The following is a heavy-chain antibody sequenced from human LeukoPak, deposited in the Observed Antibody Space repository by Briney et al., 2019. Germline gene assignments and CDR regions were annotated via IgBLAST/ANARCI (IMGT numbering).Heavy chain of an antibody. CDR3: ARGAYDSSGYYPSDFDY. V-gene: IGHV1-18*01. Sequence: ASVKVSCKASGYTFTSYGISWVRQAPGQGLEWMGWISAYNGNTNYAQKLQGRVTMTTDTSTSTAYMELRSLRSDDTAVYYCARGAYDSSGYYPSDFDYWGQGTLVTVSS. CDR2: ISAYNGNT. J-gene: IGHJ4*02. D-gene: IGHD3-22*01. CDR1: GYTFTSYG.